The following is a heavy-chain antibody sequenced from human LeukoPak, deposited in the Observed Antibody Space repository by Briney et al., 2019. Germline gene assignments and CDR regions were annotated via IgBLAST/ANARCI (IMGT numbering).Heavy chain of an antibody. D-gene: IGHD3-9*01. CDR1: GFTFGDYA. CDR2: IRSKAYGGTT. Sequence: GGSLRLSCTASGFTFGDYAMGWFRQAPGKGLEWVGFIRSKAYGGTTEYAASVKGRFTISRDDSKSIAYLQMNSLKTEDTAVYYCTREGEGDYDILTGYYYFDYWGQGTLVTVSS. V-gene: IGHV3-49*03. CDR3: TREGEGDYDILTGYYYFDY. J-gene: IGHJ4*02.